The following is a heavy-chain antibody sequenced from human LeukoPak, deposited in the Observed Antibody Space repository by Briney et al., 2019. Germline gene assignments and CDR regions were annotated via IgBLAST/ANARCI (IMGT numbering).Heavy chain of an antibody. CDR2: IYYSGST. V-gene: IGHV4-59*01. J-gene: IGHJ4*02. Sequence: SETLSLTCTVSGGSISSYYWSWIRQPPGKGLEWIGYIYYSGSTNYNPSLKSRVAMSVDTSNNQFFLRLTSVTAADTAIYYCARGRFELPYWGQGTLVTVSS. D-gene: IGHD2-15*01. CDR1: GGSISSYY. CDR3: ARGRFELPY.